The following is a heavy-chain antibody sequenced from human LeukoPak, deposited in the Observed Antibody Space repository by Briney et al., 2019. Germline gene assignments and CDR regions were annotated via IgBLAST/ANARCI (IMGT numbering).Heavy chain of an antibody. CDR2: ISYDGSNK. CDR1: GFTFSSYG. V-gene: IGHV3-30*18. CDR3: AKDLYLTGYSFDY. J-gene: IGHJ4*02. Sequence: GGSLRLSCAASGFTFSSYGMHWVRQAPGKGLEWVAVISYDGSNKYYADSVKGRFTISRDNSKNTLYLQMNSLRAEDTAVYYCAKDLYLTGYSFDYWGQGTLVTVSS. D-gene: IGHD3-9*01.